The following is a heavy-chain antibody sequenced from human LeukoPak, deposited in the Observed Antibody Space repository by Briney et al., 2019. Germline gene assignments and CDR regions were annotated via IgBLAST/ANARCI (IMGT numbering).Heavy chain of an antibody. CDR2: ISYDGSNK. CDR3: VKDRSPGIAVAGTGYYFDY. Sequence: PGGSLRLSCAAPGFTFRSYGMHWVRQAPGKGLEWVAVISYDGSNKYQTDSVKGRFTISRDNSKNTLYLQMDSLGAEDTAVYYCVKDRSPGIAVAGTGYYFDYWGQGTLVTVSS. V-gene: IGHV3-30*18. CDR1: GFTFRSYG. J-gene: IGHJ4*02. D-gene: IGHD6-19*01.